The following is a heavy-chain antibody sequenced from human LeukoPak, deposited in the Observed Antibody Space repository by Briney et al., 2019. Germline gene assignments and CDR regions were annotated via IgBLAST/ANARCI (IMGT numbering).Heavy chain of an antibody. J-gene: IGHJ4*02. CDR1: GGSISSYY. Sequence: PSETLSLTCTVSGGSISSYYWSWIRQPPGKGLEWIGYIYYSGSTNYNPSLKSRVTISVDTSRNQFSLKLSSVTAADTAVYYCARDHKLYYFAYWGQGTLVTVSS. CDR2: IYYSGST. V-gene: IGHV4-59*01. CDR3: ARDHKLYYFAY.